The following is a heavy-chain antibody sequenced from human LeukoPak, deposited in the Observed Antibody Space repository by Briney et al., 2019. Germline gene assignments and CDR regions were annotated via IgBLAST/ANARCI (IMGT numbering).Heavy chain of an antibody. J-gene: IGHJ3*02. D-gene: IGHD6-19*01. Sequence: GESLKISCKGPGYSFTSYWIGWVRQMPGKGLEWMGIIYPGDSDTRYSPSFQGQVTISADKSISTAYLQWSSLKASDTAMYYCARQSIAVAGTNAFDIWGQGTMVTVSS. V-gene: IGHV5-51*01. CDR1: GYSFTSYW. CDR2: IYPGDSDT. CDR3: ARQSIAVAGTNAFDI.